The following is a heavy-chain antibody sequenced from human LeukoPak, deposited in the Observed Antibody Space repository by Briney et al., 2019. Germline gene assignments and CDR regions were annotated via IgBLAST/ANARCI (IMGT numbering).Heavy chain of an antibody. Sequence: GGSLRLSCAASGFTFSRYSMNWVRQAPGKGLEWISYISSSSSAIYYADSVRGRFTISRDNDKNSLYLQMNSLRDEDTAVYYCATNSADDSVWGQGTLVTVSS. CDR2: ISSSSSAI. V-gene: IGHV3-48*02. CDR1: GFTFSRYS. J-gene: IGHJ4*02. D-gene: IGHD2/OR15-2a*01. CDR3: ATNSADDSV.